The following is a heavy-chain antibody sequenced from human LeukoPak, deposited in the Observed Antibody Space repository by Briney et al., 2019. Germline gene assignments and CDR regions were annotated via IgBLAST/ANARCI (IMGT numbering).Heavy chain of an antibody. J-gene: IGHJ4*02. V-gene: IGHV1-2*02. CDR2: INPNSGGT. D-gene: IGHD3-10*01. Sequence: ASVKVSCKASGYTFTDYYIHWVRQAPGQGLEWVGCINPNSGGTNYAQKFQGRVTMTRDTSISTAYMELSRLRSDDTAVYDCARDGIYGSGKGPDYWGQGTLVTVSS. CDR3: ARDGIYGSGKGPDY. CDR1: GYTFTDYY.